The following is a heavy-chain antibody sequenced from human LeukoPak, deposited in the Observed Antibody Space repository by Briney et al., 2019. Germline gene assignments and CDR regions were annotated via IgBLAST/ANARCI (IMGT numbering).Heavy chain of an antibody. D-gene: IGHD3-3*01. V-gene: IGHV3-21*01. CDR2: INNVGSHI. CDR3: ARDRYLEWSLLIPLDY. Sequence: PGGSLRLSCSASGFTFSSSAMNWVRQAPGKGLEWVSSINNVGSHIYYADSVRGRFTISRDNAENSVHLQMNSLRAEDTAVYSCARDRYLEWSLLIPLDYWGQGTLVTVSS. CDR1: GFTFSSSA. J-gene: IGHJ4*02.